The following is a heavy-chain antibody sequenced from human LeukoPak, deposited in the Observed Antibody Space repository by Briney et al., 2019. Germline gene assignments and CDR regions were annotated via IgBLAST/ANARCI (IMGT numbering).Heavy chain of an antibody. D-gene: IGHD3-22*01. J-gene: IGHJ4*02. CDR1: GGSISSYY. CDR2: IYYSGST. Sequence: PSETLSLTRTVSGGSISSYYWSWIRQPPGKGLEWIGYIYYSGSTNYNPSLKSRVTISVDTSKNQFSLKLSSVTAADTAVYYCARAVDYYDSSGPLDYWGQGTLVTVSS. V-gene: IGHV4-59*12. CDR3: ARAVDYYDSSGPLDY.